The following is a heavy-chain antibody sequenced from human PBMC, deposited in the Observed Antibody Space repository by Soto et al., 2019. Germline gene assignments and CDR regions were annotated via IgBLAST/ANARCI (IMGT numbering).Heavy chain of an antibody. D-gene: IGHD3-10*01. Sequence: QLQLQESGPGLVKPSETLSLTCSVSGGSISTSSYFWGWIRQPPGKGLEWVGAVHYSGSANYRSSLQTRVTISVDTSQNQFSLRPRSVTAADTAVYYCARHRGGSGSYSGLLDFWGQGALVTVSS. CDR2: VHYSGSA. J-gene: IGHJ4*02. CDR1: GGSISTSSYF. CDR3: ARHRGGSGSYSGLLDF. V-gene: IGHV4-39*01.